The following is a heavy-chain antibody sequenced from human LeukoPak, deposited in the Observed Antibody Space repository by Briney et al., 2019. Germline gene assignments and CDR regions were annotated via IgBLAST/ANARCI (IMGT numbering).Heavy chain of an antibody. CDR1: GFTFSSYA. CDR3: VTYLYQTTRSFDD. J-gene: IGHJ4*02. V-gene: IGHV3-23*01. CDR2: ISGSGGST. D-gene: IGHD1-7*01. Sequence: PGGSLRLSCAASGFTFSSYAMSWVRQAPGKGLEWVSAISGSGGSTYYADSVKGRFTISRDNSRNTLYLQISTLRVDDTAVYYCVTYLYQTTRSFDDWGQGTLVTVSS.